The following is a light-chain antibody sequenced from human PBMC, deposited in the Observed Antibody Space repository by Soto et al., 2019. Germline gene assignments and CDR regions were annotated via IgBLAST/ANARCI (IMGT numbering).Light chain of an antibody. Sequence: QSVLTQPPSASGTPGQTVTISCSGRNSNIGSNYLYWYQQLPGTAPRLLMYRADQRPSGVPDRFSGYKSGTSATLAISGLRSEDEADYYCAAWDDTLSGLVFGGGTQLTVL. CDR3: AAWDDTLSGLV. J-gene: IGLJ2*01. V-gene: IGLV1-47*01. CDR1: NSNIGSNY. CDR2: RAD.